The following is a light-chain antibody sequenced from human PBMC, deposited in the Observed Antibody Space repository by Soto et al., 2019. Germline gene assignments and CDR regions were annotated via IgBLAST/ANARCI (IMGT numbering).Light chain of an antibody. V-gene: IGLV2-11*01. CDR2: DVK. CDR3: LSYAGSYTFF. Sequence: QSVLTQPRSVSGSPGQSVTISCTGTSSDVGGYSYVSWYQQHPGKAPKLMMYDVKTRPSGIPDRFSGSKSGNTASLTISGLQAEDEAGYYCLSYAGSYTFFFGSGTKLTVL. CDR1: SSDVGGYSY. J-gene: IGLJ1*01.